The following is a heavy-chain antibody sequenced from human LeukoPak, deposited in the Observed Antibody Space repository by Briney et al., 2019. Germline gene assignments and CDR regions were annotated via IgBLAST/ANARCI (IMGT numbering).Heavy chain of an antibody. V-gene: IGHV4-34*01. CDR3: ARGRYFDWLKVLCYFDY. Sequence: SETLSLTCAVYGGSFCGYYWSWIRQPPGKGLEWIGEINHSGSTNYNPSLKSRVTISVDTSKNQFSLKLSSVTAADTAVYYCARGRYFDWLKVLCYFDYWGQGTLVTVSS. J-gene: IGHJ4*02. CDR1: GGSFCGYY. D-gene: IGHD3-9*01. CDR2: INHSGST.